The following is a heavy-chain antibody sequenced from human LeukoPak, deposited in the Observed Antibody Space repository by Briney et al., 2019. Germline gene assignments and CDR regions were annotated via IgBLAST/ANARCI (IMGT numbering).Heavy chain of an antibody. CDR3: ARYCSGGSCLDY. CDR2: IYYSGST. CDR1: GGSLSSYY. V-gene: IGHV4-59*08. J-gene: IGHJ4*02. Sequence: SETLSLNCTVSGGSLSSYYWSWIRQPPGKGLEWIGYIYYSGSTNYNPSLKSRVTISVDTSKNQFSLKLSSVTAADTAVYYCARYCSGGSCLDYWGQGTLVTVSS. D-gene: IGHD2-15*01.